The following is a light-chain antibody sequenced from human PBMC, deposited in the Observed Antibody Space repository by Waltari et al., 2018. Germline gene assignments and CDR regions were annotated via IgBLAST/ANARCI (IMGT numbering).Light chain of an antibody. CDR3: QKYNDVPQP. CDR1: QDINNH. J-gene: IGKJ4*01. Sequence: DIQMTQSPSSLSASVGDRVTITCRASQDINNHLAWYQRKPGKLPQLLIYAASTLHSGVPSRFSGSRSGTEFTLTIISLQPEDFATYYCQKYNDVPQPFGGGTKVEIK. CDR2: AAS. V-gene: IGKV1-27*01.